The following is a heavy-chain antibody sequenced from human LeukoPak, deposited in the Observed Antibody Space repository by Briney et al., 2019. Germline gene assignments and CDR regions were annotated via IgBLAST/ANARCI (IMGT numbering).Heavy chain of an antibody. D-gene: IGHD4-23*01. Sequence: SETLSLTCAVYGGSFSGYYWSWIRQPPGKGLEWIGEINHSGSTNYNPSLKSRVTISVDTSKNQFSLKLSSVTAADTAVYYCARGSTVGTGDYYYYMDVWGKGTTVTVSS. V-gene: IGHV4-34*01. CDR3: ARGSTVGTGDYYYYMDV. CDR2: INHSGST. J-gene: IGHJ6*03. CDR1: GGSFSGYY.